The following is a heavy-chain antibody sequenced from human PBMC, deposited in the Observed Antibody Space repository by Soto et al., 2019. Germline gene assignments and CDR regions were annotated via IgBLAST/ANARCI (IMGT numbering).Heavy chain of an antibody. D-gene: IGHD3-9*01. CDR3: ARDRPYDIRGAFDI. Sequence: QVQLVQSGAEVKKPGSSVKVSCKASGGTFSSYAISWVRQAPGQGLEWMGGSIPIFGTANYAQKFQGRVTITADESTSTAYMELSSLRSEDTAVYYCARDRPYDIRGAFDIWGQGTMVTVSS. V-gene: IGHV1-69*01. CDR1: GGTFSSYA. J-gene: IGHJ3*02. CDR2: SIPIFGTA.